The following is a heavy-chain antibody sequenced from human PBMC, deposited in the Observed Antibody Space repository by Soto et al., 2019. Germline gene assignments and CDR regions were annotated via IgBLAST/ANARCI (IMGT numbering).Heavy chain of an antibody. CDR3: ARDYYGSGSYYKGGMDV. J-gene: IGHJ6*02. CDR1: GYTFTSYG. CDR2: ISAYNGNT. Sequence: ASVKVSCKASGYTFTSYGISWVRQAPGQGLEWMGWISAYNGNTNYAQKLQGRVTMTTDTSTSTAYMELRSLRSDDTAVYYCARDYYGSGSYYKGGMDVWGQGTTVTVSS. V-gene: IGHV1-18*01. D-gene: IGHD3-10*01.